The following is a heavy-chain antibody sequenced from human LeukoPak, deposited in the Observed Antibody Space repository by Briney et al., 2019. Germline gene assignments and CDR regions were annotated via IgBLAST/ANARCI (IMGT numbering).Heavy chain of an antibody. Sequence: SETLSLTCSVSGASLTIYYWNWIRQPAGKGLEWIGRYASGTTAHNPSLKSQFTMSIDTSKNQISMKLTSVTAADTAVYYCATGDHAFDNWGQGILVAVTP. CDR2: YASGTT. J-gene: IGHJ4*02. CDR3: ATGDHAFDN. V-gene: IGHV4-4*07. CDR1: GASLTIYY. D-gene: IGHD7-27*01.